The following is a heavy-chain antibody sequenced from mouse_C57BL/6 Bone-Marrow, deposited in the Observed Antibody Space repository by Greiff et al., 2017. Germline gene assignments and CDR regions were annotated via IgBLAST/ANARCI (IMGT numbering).Heavy chain of an antibody. CDR3: ARDDDYYFDY. Sequence: EVKLVESGGGLVKPGGSLKLSCAASGFTFSSYAMSWVRQTPEKRLAWVATISDGGSYTYYPDNVKGRFTISRDNAKNNLYLQMSHLKSEDTAMYYCARDDDYYFDYWGQGTTLTVAS. J-gene: IGHJ2*01. CDR2: ISDGGSYT. D-gene: IGHD2-4*01. CDR1: GFTFSSYA. V-gene: IGHV5-4*01.